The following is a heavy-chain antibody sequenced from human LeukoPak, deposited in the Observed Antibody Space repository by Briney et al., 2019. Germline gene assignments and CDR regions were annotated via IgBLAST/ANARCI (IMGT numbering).Heavy chain of an antibody. Sequence: GASVKVSCKASGYTFTSYDINWVRQATGQGLEWMGWMNPNSGNTGYAQKFQGRVTITRNTSISTAYMELSSLRSEDTAVYYCARDSEQWLGSGFDYWGQGTLVTVSS. D-gene: IGHD6-19*01. CDR3: ARDSEQWLGSGFDY. V-gene: IGHV1-8*03. CDR1: GYTFTSYD. CDR2: MNPNSGNT. J-gene: IGHJ4*02.